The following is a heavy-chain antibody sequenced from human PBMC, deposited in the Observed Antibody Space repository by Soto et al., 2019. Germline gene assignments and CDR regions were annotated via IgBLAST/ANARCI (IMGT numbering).Heavy chain of an antibody. CDR2: IYHSGST. CDR3: ARDSGGWVRRKWFDH. V-gene: IGHV4-31*03. CDR1: GGSISSGGYY. Sequence: PSETWSVTCPVSGGSISSGGYYWSWIRQHPGKCLEWIGYIYHSGSTHYNPSLKSRFTISVDTSKNQFSLKLSSVTAADTAVCYCARDSGGWVRRKWFDHRGQRSLVTVSS. J-gene: IGHJ5*02. D-gene: IGHD1-26*01.